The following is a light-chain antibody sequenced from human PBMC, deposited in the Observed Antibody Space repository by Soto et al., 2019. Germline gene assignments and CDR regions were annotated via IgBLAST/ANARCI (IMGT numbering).Light chain of an antibody. J-gene: IGLJ7*01. CDR3: SSYTSTHIPVI. V-gene: IGLV2-14*01. CDR1: SNDIGGYNY. Sequence: QSALTQPASVSGSPGQSITISCTGTSNDIGGYNYVSWYQQHPGEAPKLIIYEVSNRPSGVSNRFSGSKSDNTASLTITGLQAEDEASYYCSSYTSTHIPVIFGGGTQLTVL. CDR2: EVS.